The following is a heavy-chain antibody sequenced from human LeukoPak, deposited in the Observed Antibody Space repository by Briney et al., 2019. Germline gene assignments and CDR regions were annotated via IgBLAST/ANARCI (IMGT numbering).Heavy chain of an antibody. J-gene: IGHJ6*02. CDR3: ARVLSAAMWGSMDV. V-gene: IGHV3-21*01. D-gene: IGHD2-2*01. Sequence: PGGSLRLSCAASGFAFSDYSMNWVRQAPGKGLEWVSSISSSTSYIFYADSMKGRFTISRDNAKNSLYLQMNSLRAEDTAVYYCARVLSAAMWGSMDVWGQGTTVTVSS. CDR2: ISSSTSYI. CDR1: GFAFSDYS.